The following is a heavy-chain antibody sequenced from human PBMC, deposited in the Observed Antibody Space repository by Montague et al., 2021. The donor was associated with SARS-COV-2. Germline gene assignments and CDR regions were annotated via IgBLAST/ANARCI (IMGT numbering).Heavy chain of an antibody. J-gene: IGHJ6*02. CDR3: ARMTTVTYPYYYYGMDV. CDR2: IDWDDDK. CDR1: GFSLSTSGMC. V-gene: IGHV2-70*01. Sequence: PALVIPTQTLTLTCTFSGFSLSTSGMCVSWIRQPPGKALEWLALIDWDDDKYYSTSLKTRLTISKDTSKNQVVLTMTNMDPVDTATYYCARMTTVTYPYYYYGMDVWGQGTTVTVSS. D-gene: IGHD4-17*01.